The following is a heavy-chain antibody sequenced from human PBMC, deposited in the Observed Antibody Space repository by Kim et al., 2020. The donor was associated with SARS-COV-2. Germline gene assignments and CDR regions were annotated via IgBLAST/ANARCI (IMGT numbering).Heavy chain of an antibody. V-gene: IGHV4-61*03. D-gene: IGHD5-18*01. CDR3: AKDTGDAYGYNLDY. J-gene: IGHJ4*02. Sequence: NPSLESRVTISLDTSKTHFSLRLTSVTAADTAVYYCAKDTGDAYGYNLDYWGQGTHVTVSS.